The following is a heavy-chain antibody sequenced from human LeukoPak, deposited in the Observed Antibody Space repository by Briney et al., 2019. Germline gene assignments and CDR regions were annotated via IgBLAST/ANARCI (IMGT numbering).Heavy chain of an antibody. V-gene: IGHV1-2*02. CDR1: GYTFTDYY. D-gene: IGHD2-15*01. CDR3: ARDRKTTVVAATSEFDP. J-gene: IGHJ5*02. Sequence: ASVKVSCKASGYTFTDYYIHWVRQAPGQGLEWMAWMNPNRGDTTYAQKFQGRVTMTRDTSISTAYMELSRLRSDDTAVYYCARDRKTTVVAATSEFDPWGQGTLVTVSS. CDR2: MNPNRGDT.